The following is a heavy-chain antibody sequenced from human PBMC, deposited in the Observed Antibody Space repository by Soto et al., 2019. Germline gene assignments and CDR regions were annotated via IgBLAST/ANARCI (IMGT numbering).Heavy chain of an antibody. Sequence: GGSLRLSCAASGFTFSSYGMHWVRQAPGKGLEWVAVIWYDGSNKYYADSVKGRFTISRDNSKNTLYLQMNSLRAEDTAVYYCARDYRDGHNTTPWGQGTLVTVSS. CDR1: GFTFSSYG. CDR2: IWYDGSNK. J-gene: IGHJ5*02. CDR3: ARDYRDGHNTTP. D-gene: IGHD1-1*01. V-gene: IGHV3-33*01.